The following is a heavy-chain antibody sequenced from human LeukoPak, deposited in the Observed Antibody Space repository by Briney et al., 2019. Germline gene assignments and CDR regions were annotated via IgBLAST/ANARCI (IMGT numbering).Heavy chain of an antibody. J-gene: IGHJ4*02. CDR2: IYSGGST. V-gene: IGHV3-66*01. CDR1: GFTVSSNY. CDR3: GRDSRSVVVPAAIRANFDY. Sequence: GGSLRLSCAASGFTVSSNYMSWVRQAPGKGLEWVSVIYSGGSTYYADSVKGRFTISRDNSKNTLYLQMNSLRAEDTAVYYCGRDSRSVVVPAAIRANFDYWGQGTLVTVSS. D-gene: IGHD2-2*01.